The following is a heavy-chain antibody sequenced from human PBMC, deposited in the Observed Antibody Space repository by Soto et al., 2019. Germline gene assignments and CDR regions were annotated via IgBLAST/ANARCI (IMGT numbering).Heavy chain of an antibody. CDR1: GFTFSSYS. Sequence: EVQLVESGGGLVKPGESLRLSCAASGFTFSSYSMNWVRQAPGKGLEWVSSMYPDGHYIYYGDSVRGRFTISRDNANNLLYLQMNSLRAEDTAVYYCARNIPGANSPFEYWGQGTLVTVSS. CDR3: ARNIPGANSPFEY. V-gene: IGHV3-21*01. D-gene: IGHD2-2*01. CDR2: MYPDGHYI. J-gene: IGHJ4*02.